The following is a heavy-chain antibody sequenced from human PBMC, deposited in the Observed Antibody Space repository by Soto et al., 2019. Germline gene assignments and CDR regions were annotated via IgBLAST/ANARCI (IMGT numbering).Heavy chain of an antibody. Sequence: EVQLVESGGGLVKPGGSLRLSCAASGFTFSNAWMTWVRQAPGKGLEWVGRIKSKTDGGTTDYAAPVKGRFIISRDDSNNTLYLQMNSLKTEDTAVYYCNTKDVVVVGAATRGRYWGQGTLVTVSS. D-gene: IGHD2-15*01. V-gene: IGHV3-15*01. CDR3: NTKDVVVVGAATRGRY. CDR1: GFTFSNAW. CDR2: IKSKTDGGTT. J-gene: IGHJ4*02.